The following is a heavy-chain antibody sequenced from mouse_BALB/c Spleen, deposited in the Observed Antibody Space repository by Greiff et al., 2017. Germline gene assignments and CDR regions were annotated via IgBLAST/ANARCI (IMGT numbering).Heavy chain of an antibody. Sequence: EVQLQQSGAELVRSGASVKLSCTASGFNIKDYYMHWVKQRPEQGLEWIGWIDPENGDTEYAPKFQGKATMTADTSSNTAYLQLSSLTSEDTAVYYCKGGKGAYWGQGTLVTVSA. J-gene: IGHJ3*01. V-gene: IGHV14-4*02. CDR3: KGGKGAY. CDR2: IDPENGDT. CDR1: GFNIKDYY. D-gene: IGHD1-1*02.